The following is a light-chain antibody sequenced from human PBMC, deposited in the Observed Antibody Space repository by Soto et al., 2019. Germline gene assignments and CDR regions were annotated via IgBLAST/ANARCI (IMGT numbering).Light chain of an antibody. CDR1: QGISSW. Sequence: DLQMTQSPSSVSASVGDRVTITCRASQGISSWLAWYQQKPGKAPKLLIYAASSLQSGVPSRFSGSGSGTDFTLTISRLEPEDFAVYYCQQYGSSPQTFGQGTKVEIK. CDR2: AAS. J-gene: IGKJ1*01. V-gene: IGKV1-12*01. CDR3: QQYGSSPQT.